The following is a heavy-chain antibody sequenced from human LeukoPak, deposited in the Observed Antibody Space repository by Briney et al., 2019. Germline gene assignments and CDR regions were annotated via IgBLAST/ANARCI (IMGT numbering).Heavy chain of an antibody. J-gene: IGHJ4*02. CDR3: AKEKGASSGSFDY. D-gene: IGHD6-19*01. V-gene: IGHV3-48*03. CDR1: GFTFRSYE. CDR2: ISGSGSTI. Sequence: GGSLRLSCAASGFTFRSYEMTWVRQAPGKGLEWVSYISGSGSTIYYADSVKGRFTISRDNSKNTLYLQMNSLRAEETAVYYCAKEKGASSGSFDYWGQGTLVTVSS.